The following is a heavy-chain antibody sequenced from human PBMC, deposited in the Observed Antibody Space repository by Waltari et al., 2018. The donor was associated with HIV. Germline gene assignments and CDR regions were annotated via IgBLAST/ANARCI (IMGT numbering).Heavy chain of an antibody. Sequence: DVQLVQSGAEVRKPGEPLKISCNASGSTFTNYWSAGVRQMSGEGLEWIGIIYPFESDTRYNPSIEGQITISADKSLATAYLESNNLNASDAAIYYCAGLFYYDTTGYINNAFDIWGQGTVVTVS. D-gene: IGHD3-22*01. CDR1: GSTFTNYW. CDR3: AGLFYYDTTGYINNAFDI. V-gene: IGHV5-51*03. CDR2: IYPFESDT. J-gene: IGHJ3*02.